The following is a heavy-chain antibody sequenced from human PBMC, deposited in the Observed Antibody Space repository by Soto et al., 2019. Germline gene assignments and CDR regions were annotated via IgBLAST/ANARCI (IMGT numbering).Heavy chain of an antibody. V-gene: IGHV3-23*01. CDR3: AKDAGYLVGAMDS. CDR1: GFTFSTYA. Sequence: GGSLRLSCAPSGFTFSTYAMTWVRQAPGKGLEWVSTITDNGATAYYADSVKGRFTMSRDNSKNILYLQVNSLRAEDTALYYCAKDAGYLVGAMDSWGQGTLVTVSS. D-gene: IGHD1-26*01. J-gene: IGHJ4*02. CDR2: ITDNGATA.